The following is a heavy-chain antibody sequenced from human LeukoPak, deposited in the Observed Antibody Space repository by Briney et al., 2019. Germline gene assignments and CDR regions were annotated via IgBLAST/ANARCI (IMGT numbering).Heavy chain of an antibody. D-gene: IGHD2-2*01. V-gene: IGHV4-39*01. CDR3: ARQYCTSTTCWGYFDY. CDR1: GGSISNTYY. CDR2: IYYSGST. Sequence: SETLSLTCTVSGGSISNTYYWGWIRQPPGGGLEWIGIIYYSGSTYYNPSLKSRVTISVATSKNQFSLKLSSVTAADTAVYYCARQYCTSTTCWGYFDYWGQGTLVTVSS. J-gene: IGHJ4*02.